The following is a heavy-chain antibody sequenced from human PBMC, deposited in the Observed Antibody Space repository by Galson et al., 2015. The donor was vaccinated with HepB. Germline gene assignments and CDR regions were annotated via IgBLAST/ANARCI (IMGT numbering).Heavy chain of an antibody. CDR2: IVVGSGNT. Sequence: SVKVSCKASGFTFTSSAVQWVRQARGQRLEWIGWIVVGSGNTNYAQKFQERVTITRDMSTSTAYMELSSLRSEDTAVYYCAAYGDYGLHGFDIWGQGTMVTVSS. V-gene: IGHV1-58*01. CDR1: GFTFTSSA. D-gene: IGHD4-17*01. J-gene: IGHJ3*02. CDR3: AAYGDYGLHGFDI.